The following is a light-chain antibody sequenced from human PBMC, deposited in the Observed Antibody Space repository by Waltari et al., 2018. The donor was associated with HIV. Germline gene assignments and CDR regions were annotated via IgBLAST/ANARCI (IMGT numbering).Light chain of an antibody. CDR2: ANS. CDR3: ATWDDNLRGLL. CDR1: NSNIEYNT. V-gene: IGLV1-44*01. J-gene: IGLJ3*02. Sequence: QYVLAQPPSASGTPGPRVAISCSGSNSNIEYNTINGYQQFPGAAPRLLIYANSQRPSGVPDRFSASKSGTSASLAITGLQTEDEAHYYCATWDDNLRGLLFGGGTKVTVL.